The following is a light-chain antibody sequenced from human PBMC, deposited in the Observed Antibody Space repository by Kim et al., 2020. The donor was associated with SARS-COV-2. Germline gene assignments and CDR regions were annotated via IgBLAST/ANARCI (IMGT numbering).Light chain of an antibody. CDR3: QVWDGDTDHYV. V-gene: IGLV3-21*04. CDR2: YDK. Sequence: APGQTARIIWGGDNLGRKSVHWHQQAPGQAPELLIYYDKNRPSGIPERFSGSNSGTTATLTISRVEAGDEADYYCQVWDGDTDHYVFGGGTKVTVL. J-gene: IGLJ1*01. CDR1: NLGRKS.